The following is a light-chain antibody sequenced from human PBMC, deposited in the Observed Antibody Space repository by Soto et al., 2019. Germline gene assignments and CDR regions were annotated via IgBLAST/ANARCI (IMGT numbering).Light chain of an antibody. Sequence: EIVMTQSPAALSVSPGERATLSCRASQSVSSSLAWYQQKPGQAPRLLIYDASTRATGIPDRFSGSGSETEFTLTISSLQSEDFAVYFCQQYGRSVPITFGQGTRLEIK. CDR2: DAS. J-gene: IGKJ5*01. CDR1: QSVSSS. CDR3: QQYGRSVPIT. V-gene: IGKV3-15*01.